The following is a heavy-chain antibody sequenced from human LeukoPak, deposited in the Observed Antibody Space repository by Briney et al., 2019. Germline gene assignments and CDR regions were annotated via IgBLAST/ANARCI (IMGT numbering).Heavy chain of an antibody. CDR1: GGSISSYY. J-gene: IGHJ6*02. CDR3: ARSSSPTAYDYYYGMDV. Sequence: SETLSLTCTVSGGSISSYYWSWIRQPPGKGLEWIGYIYYSGSGSTNYNPSLKSRVTISVDTSKNQFSLKLSSVTAADTAVYYCARSSSPTAYDYYYGMDVWGQGTTVTVSS. CDR2: IYYSGSGST. V-gene: IGHV4-59*08. D-gene: IGHD5-18*01.